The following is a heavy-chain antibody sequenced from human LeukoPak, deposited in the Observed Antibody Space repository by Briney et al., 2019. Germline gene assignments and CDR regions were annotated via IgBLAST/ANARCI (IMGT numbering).Heavy chain of an antibody. CDR3: ATGGHYFGA. CDR1: GFTFNTAW. Sequence: GGSLRLSCAASGFTFNTAWMSWVRQAPGKGLEWVGRIKTKTDGGTAEYPAPVKGRFTISRDDSKNTLYLQMDSLKTEDTAVYHCATGGHYFGAWGQGSLVTVSA. V-gene: IGHV3-15*01. D-gene: IGHD3-10*01. J-gene: IGHJ4*02. CDR2: IKTKTDGGTA.